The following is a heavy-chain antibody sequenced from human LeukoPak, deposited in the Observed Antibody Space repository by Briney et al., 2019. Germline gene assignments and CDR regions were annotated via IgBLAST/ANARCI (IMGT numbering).Heavy chain of an antibody. CDR2: IYYSGST. CDR1: GGSISSGGYY. CDR3: ARKGVSDLYYFDS. D-gene: IGHD3-16*01. V-gene: IGHV4-61*08. Sequence: PSETLSLTCTVSGGSISSGGYYWSWIRQPPGKGLEWMGNIYYSGSTNYNSSLKSRVTISVDTSKNQISLKLRSVTAADTAVYYCARKGVSDLYYFDSWGQGTLVTVSS. J-gene: IGHJ4*02.